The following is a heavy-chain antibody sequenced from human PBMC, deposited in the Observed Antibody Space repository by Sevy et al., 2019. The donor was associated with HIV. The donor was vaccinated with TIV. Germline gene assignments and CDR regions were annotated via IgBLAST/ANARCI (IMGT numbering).Heavy chain of an antibody. CDR1: GFTFSTYA. CDR2: ISGSGGST. J-gene: IGHJ6*02. CDR3: AKGDRTFYGMDV. V-gene: IGHV3-23*01. D-gene: IGHD2-15*01. Sequence: GGSPRLSCAASGFTFSTYAMIWVRQAPGKGLEWVSAISGSGGSTYYADSVKGRFTISRDKSKNTVYLQMNSLRAEDTAVYYCAKGDRTFYGMDVWGQGTTVTVSS.